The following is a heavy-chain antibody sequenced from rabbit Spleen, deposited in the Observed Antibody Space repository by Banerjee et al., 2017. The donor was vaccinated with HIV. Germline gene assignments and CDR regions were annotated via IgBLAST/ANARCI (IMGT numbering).Heavy chain of an antibody. D-gene: IGHD2-1*01. Sequence: QSLEESGGDLVKPGASLTLTCTASGFSFSSGYYMCWVRQAPGKGLEWIGCIYTGDGTSTAYASWAKGRFTVSKTSSTTVTLQLSSLTAADTATYFCVRDLGYDDDSEKGYFNLWGQGTLVTVS. CDR3: VRDLGYDDDSEKGYFNL. CDR2: IYTGDGTST. J-gene: IGHJ4*01. V-gene: IGHV1S40*01. CDR1: GFSFSSGYY.